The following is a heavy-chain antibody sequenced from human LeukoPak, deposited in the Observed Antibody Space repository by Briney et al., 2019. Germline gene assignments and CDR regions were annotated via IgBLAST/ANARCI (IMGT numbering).Heavy chain of an antibody. J-gene: IGHJ4*02. V-gene: IGHV3-7*04. CDR1: GFTFSSYE. Sequence: GGSLRLSCAASGFTFSSYEMNWVRQAPGKGLEWVANIRQDGTEKYYVDSVKGRFTISRDNAKNSLYLQMNSLRAEDTAVYYCARDHARAVAGNDYWGLGTLVTVSS. CDR3: ARDHARAVAGNDY. CDR2: IRQDGTEK. D-gene: IGHD6-19*01.